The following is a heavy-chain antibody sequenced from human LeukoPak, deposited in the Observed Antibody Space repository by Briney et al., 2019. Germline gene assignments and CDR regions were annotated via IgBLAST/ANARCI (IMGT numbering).Heavy chain of an antibody. CDR2: ISSSGSTI. J-gene: IGHJ6*03. V-gene: IGHV3-11*04. CDR1: GFSFSDYY. Sequence: GGSLRLSCAASGFSFSDYYMNWIRQAPGKGLEWVSYISSSGSTIYHADSVKGRFTISRDNAKNSLCLQMNSLRAEDTAVYYCARCGSGYYYYMDVWGKGTTVTVSS. D-gene: IGHD3-10*01. CDR3: ARCGSGYYYYMDV.